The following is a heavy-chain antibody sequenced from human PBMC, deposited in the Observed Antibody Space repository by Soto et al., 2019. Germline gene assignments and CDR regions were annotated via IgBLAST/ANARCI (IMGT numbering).Heavy chain of an antibody. CDR1: GGSISSYY. D-gene: IGHD2-15*01. V-gene: IGHV4-59*01. CDR2: IYYSGST. CDR3: ARTKYGGHPDYYYYYMDV. Sequence: SETLSLTCTVSGGSISSYYWSWIRQPPGKGLEWIGYIYYSGSTNYNPSLKSRVTISVDTSKNQFSLKLSSVTAADTAVYYCARTKYGGHPDYYYYYMDVWGKGTTVTVSS. J-gene: IGHJ6*03.